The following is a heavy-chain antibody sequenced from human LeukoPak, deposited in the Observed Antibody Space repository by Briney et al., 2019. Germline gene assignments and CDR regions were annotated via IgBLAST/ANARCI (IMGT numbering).Heavy chain of an antibody. CDR3: ARVGNYYDSSGYPHRGYMDV. D-gene: IGHD3-22*01. CDR1: GFTFSSYA. Sequence: GRSLRLSCAASGFTFSSYAMHWVRQAPGKGLEWVAVISYDGSNKYYADSVKGRFTISRDNSKNTLYLQMNSLRAEDTAVYYCARVGNYYDSSGYPHRGYMDVWGKGTTVTVSS. CDR2: ISYDGSNK. V-gene: IGHV3-30*04. J-gene: IGHJ6*03.